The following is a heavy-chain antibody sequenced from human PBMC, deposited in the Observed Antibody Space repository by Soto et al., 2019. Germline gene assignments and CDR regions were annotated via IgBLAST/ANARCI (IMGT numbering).Heavy chain of an antibody. Sequence: SETLSLTCAVYGGSFSGYDWSWIRQPPEKGLERIGEINHSGSTNYNPSLKSRVTISVDTSKNQFSLKLSSVTAADTAVYYCARGRLRVATIKSAFDIWGQGTMVTVSS. CDR2: INHSGST. D-gene: IGHD5-12*01. V-gene: IGHV4-34*01. J-gene: IGHJ3*02. CDR3: ARGRLRVATIKSAFDI. CDR1: GGSFSGYD.